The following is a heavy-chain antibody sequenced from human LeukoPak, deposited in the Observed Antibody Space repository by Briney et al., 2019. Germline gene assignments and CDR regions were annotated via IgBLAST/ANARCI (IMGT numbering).Heavy chain of an antibody. J-gene: IGHJ4*02. CDR3: ASGGLRYSGTY. CDR2: IYTSGST. V-gene: IGHV4-4*07. Sequence: NPSETLSLTCTVSGGSISSYYWSWIRQPAGKGLEWIGRIYTSGSTTYNSSFKSRVTMSVDTSKNQFSLKLSSVTAADTAVYYCASGGLRYSGTYWGQGTLVTVSS. CDR1: GGSISSYY. D-gene: IGHD1-26*01.